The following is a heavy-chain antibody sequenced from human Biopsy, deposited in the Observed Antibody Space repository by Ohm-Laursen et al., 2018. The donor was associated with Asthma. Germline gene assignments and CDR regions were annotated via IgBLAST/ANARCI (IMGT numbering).Heavy chain of an antibody. CDR3: ARVPVAAAGPYYYGMDV. CDR1: GFTLSSYV. D-gene: IGHD6-13*01. V-gene: IGHV3-30*03. Sequence: SLRLSCAASGFTLSSYVMHWVRQAPGKGLDWVALISFDPLNKQYADWVKGRFTVSRDSSKNTLYLQMNSLRADDTAVYYCARVPVAAAGPYYYGMDVWGQGTTVTVSS. CDR2: ISFDPLNK. J-gene: IGHJ6*02.